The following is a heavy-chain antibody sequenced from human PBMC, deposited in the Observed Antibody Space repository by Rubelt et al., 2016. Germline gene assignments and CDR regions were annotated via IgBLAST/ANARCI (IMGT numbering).Heavy chain of an antibody. D-gene: IGHD6-19*01. J-gene: IGHJ4*02. CDR2: IKQDGNEK. Sequence: RGGSLRLSCAVSGFSFSSYAMHWVRQAPGKGLEWVANIKQDGNEKYYVDSVKGRFTISRDNAKNSLYLQMNSLRAEDTAVYYCASQISSGWYGDDYWGQGTLVTVSS. CDR3: ASQISSGWYGDDY. CDR1: GFSFSSYA. V-gene: IGHV3-7*01.